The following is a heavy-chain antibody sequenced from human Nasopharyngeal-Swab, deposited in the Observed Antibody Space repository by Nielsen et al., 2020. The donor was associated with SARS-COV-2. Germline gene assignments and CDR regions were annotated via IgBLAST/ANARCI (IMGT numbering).Heavy chain of an antibody. Sequence: ASVKVSCKASGYIFTNYYMHWVRQAPGQGLEWMGIINPTGGSTTFAQKFQGRVMMTRDMSTSTLYMELRGLRSEDTAVYFCARDAGGFYTKDQPYFDYWGQGSLVTVSS. CDR2: INPTGGST. D-gene: IGHD3-10*01. CDR3: ARDAGGFYTKDQPYFDY. V-gene: IGHV1-46*01. CDR1: GYIFTNYY. J-gene: IGHJ4*02.